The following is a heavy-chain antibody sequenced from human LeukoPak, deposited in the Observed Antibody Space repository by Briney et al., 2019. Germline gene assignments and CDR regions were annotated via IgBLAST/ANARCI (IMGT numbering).Heavy chain of an antibody. Sequence: GASVTVSCTGSGYTFTNYAVHWVRQAPGQRLEWLGWINPGNGDTKYSQNFQGRVTVTSDTSAATAYVELNSLTSEDTAVYYCARERWHCRVNCYSVYYYALDVWGQGTTVTVSS. CDR2: INPGNGDT. J-gene: IGHJ6*02. D-gene: IGHD2-15*01. CDR3: ARERWHCRVNCYSVYYYALDV. V-gene: IGHV1-3*01. CDR1: GYTFTNYA.